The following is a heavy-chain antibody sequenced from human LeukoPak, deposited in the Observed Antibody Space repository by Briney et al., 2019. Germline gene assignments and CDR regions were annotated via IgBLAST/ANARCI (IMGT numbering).Heavy chain of an antibody. CDR2: ISSSGSTI. Sequence: PGGSLRLSCAASGFTFSDYYMSWIRQAPGKGLEWVSYISSSGSTIYYADSVKGRFTISRDNAKNSLYLQMNSLRAEDTAVYYCARVPHYYDTSLDYWGQGTLVTVSS. CDR1: GFTFSDYY. CDR3: ARVPHYYDTSLDY. J-gene: IGHJ4*02. V-gene: IGHV3-11*04. D-gene: IGHD3-22*01.